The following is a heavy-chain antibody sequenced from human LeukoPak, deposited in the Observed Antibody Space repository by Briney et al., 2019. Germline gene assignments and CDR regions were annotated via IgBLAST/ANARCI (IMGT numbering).Heavy chain of an antibody. V-gene: IGHV3-30-3*01. Sequence: GSLRLSCAASGFTFSSYAMHWVRQAPGKGLEWVAVISYDGSNKYYADSVKGRFTISRDNSKNTLYLQMNSLRAEDTAVYYCARVGGYSFWGTFDYWGQGTPVTVSS. D-gene: IGHD5-18*01. CDR2: ISYDGSNK. CDR1: GFTFSSYA. J-gene: IGHJ4*02. CDR3: ARVGGYSFWGTFDY.